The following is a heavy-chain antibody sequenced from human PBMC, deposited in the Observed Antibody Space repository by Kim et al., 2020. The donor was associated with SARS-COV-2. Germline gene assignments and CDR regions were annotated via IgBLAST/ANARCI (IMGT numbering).Heavy chain of an antibody. J-gene: IGHJ6*02. V-gene: IGHV1-46*01. D-gene: IGHD3-3*01. CDR2: INPSGGST. Sequence: ASVKVSCKASGYTFTSYYMHWVRQAPGQGLEWMGIINPSGGSTSYAQKFQGRVTMTRDTSTSTVYMELSSLRSEDTAVYYCAREPLDFWSGYRGYYYGMDVWGQGTTVTVSS. CDR1: GYTFTSYY. CDR3: AREPLDFWSGYRGYYYGMDV.